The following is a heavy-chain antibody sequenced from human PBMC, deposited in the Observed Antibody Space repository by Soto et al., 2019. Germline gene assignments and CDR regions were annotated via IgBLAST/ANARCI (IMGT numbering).Heavy chain of an antibody. CDR3: ARHFRHEHSSSRFYFVY. CDR2: IYYSGST. CDR1: GDSISSSSYY. V-gene: IGHV4-39*01. J-gene: IGHJ4*02. Sequence: QLQLQESGAGLVKPSETLSLTFTVSGDSISSSSYYWGWIRQPPGKGLEWIGCIYYSGSTYYNPSLKSRVPISGDTSMNQLSLKLSPVTAAHTAVYDCARHFRHEHSSSRFYFVYWGKGTMVTVSS. D-gene: IGHD6-6*01.